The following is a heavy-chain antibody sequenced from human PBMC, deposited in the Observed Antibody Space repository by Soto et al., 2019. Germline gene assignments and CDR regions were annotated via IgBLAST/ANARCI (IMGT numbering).Heavy chain of an antibody. V-gene: IGHV4-39*01. J-gene: IGHJ5*02. CDR2: IYYSGST. CDR3: ASIAAAGTIDWFDP. D-gene: IGHD6-13*01. Sequence: SEALSLTCTVSGGSISSSSYYWGWIRQPPGKGLEWIGSIYYSGSTYYNPSLKSRVTISVDTSKNQFSLKLSSVTAADTAVYYCASIAAAGTIDWFDPWGQGTLVTVS. CDR1: GGSISSSSYY.